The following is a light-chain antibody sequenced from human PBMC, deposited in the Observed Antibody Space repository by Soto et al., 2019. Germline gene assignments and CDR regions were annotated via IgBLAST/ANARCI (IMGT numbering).Light chain of an antibody. J-gene: IGKJ1*01. CDR3: MQGEHWPGT. CDR2: KVS. V-gene: IGKV2-30*01. Sequence: IVMTQSPLSLPVTLGQPASISCRSSQSLVYSDGNTYLNWFQQRPGQSPRRLLYKVSNRESGVTDRFSGSGSYSDFTLKISRVEAEDVGLYYCMQGEHWPGTFGQGTKVEIK. CDR1: QSLVYSDGNTY.